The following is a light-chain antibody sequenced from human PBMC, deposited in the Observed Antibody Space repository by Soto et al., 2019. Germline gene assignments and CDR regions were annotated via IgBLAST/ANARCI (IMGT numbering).Light chain of an antibody. J-gene: IGLJ1*01. CDR3: SSYTNINTRPCV. CDR1: SGDIGAYDY. V-gene: IGLV2-14*01. Sequence: QSVLPPPASVPGSPGQSIAISCTRTSGDIGAYDYVSWFQKHPGRATKLTISEVNNRPSGVSNRFSGSKSGNTAYLTISGLQVDEEAEYYCSSYTNINTRPCVFGTGTKVTVL. CDR2: EVN.